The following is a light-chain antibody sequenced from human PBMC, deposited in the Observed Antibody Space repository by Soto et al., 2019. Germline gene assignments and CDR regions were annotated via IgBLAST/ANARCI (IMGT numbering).Light chain of an antibody. CDR1: QSISGN. CDR3: QRYDNWSLT. J-gene: IGKJ4*02. CDR2: HTS. V-gene: IGKV3-15*01. Sequence: EIMMTQSPATLSVSPGDSATLSCRASQSISGNLAWYQQRPGLSPRLLIYHTSTRDTGVPARFSGSGSGTEFSLTISSLQSEDSAVYYCQRYDNWSLTFGGGTKVDI.